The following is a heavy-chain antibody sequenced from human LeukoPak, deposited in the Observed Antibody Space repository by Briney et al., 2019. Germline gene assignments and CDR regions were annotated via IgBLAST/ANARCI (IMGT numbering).Heavy chain of an antibody. J-gene: IGHJ6*04. CDR1: GFTFDDYG. D-gene: IGHD3-3*01. CDR2: INWNGGST. Sequence: EGSLRLSCAASGFTFDDYGMSWVRQAPGKGLEWVSGINWNGGSTGYADSVKGRFTISRDNAKNSLYLQMNSLRAEDTALYYCARGYYDFWSGSDPMDVWGKGTTVTVSS. V-gene: IGHV3-20*04. CDR3: ARGYYDFWSGSDPMDV.